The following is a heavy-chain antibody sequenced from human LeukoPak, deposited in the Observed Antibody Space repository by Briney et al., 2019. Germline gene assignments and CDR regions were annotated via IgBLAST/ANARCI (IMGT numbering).Heavy chain of an antibody. Sequence: SETLSLTCTVSGGSISSYYWSWIRQPPGKGLEWIGYIYYSGSTNYNPSLKSRVTISVDTSKNQFSLKLSSVTAADTAVYYCAREGSWPKGGLDYWGQGTLVTVSS. V-gene: IGHV4-59*01. CDR2: IYYSGST. J-gene: IGHJ4*02. D-gene: IGHD6-13*01. CDR3: AREGSWPKGGLDY. CDR1: GGSISSYY.